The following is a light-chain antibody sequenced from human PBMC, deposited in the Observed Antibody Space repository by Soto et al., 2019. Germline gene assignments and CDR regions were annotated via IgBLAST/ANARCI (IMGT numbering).Light chain of an antibody. CDR2: ASS. J-gene: IGKJ4*01. CDR1: QAISNY. V-gene: IGKV1-27*01. CDR3: QKDNSAPLT. Sequence: DLQMTQSPSSLSASVGDRVTITCRASQAISNYLAWYQQKSGKVPKLLIYASSTLQSGVPPRFSRSGSGTDSTLTISSLQPEDVATYDCQKDNSAPLTLGGGTNVESK.